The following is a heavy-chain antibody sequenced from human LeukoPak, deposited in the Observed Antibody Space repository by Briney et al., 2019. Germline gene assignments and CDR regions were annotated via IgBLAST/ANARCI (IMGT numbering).Heavy chain of an antibody. CDR1: GFTFSNYA. D-gene: IGHD3-22*01. CDR2: ISGRGGST. J-gene: IGHJ4*02. V-gene: IGHV3-23*01. Sequence: GGSLRLACAASGFTFSNYAMSWVRQAPGKGLEWVSVISGRGGSTYYADSVKGRFTISRDNLKNTLYLQMNSLRAEDTAVYYCAKGAITMIVVVNYFDYWGQGTLVTVSS. CDR3: AKGAITMIVVVNYFDY.